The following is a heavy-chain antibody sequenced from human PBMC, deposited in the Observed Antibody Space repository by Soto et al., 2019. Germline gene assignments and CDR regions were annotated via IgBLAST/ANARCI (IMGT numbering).Heavy chain of an antibody. D-gene: IGHD5-12*01. Sequence: QVQLLQSGAEVKKPGASVKVSCKASGYTFNSYGITWVRQAPGQGLEWMGWISAYNGITNYAQKLQGRVTMPTDTSTSTAYMELSSLRSDDTAVYYCARRIYSGYETSDYWGQGTLVTVSS. CDR3: ARRIYSGYETSDY. V-gene: IGHV1-18*01. CDR1: GYTFNSYG. CDR2: ISAYNGIT. J-gene: IGHJ4*02.